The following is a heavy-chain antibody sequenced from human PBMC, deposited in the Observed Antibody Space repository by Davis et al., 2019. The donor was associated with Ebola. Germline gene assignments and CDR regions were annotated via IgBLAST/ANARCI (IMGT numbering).Heavy chain of an antibody. Sequence: GESLKISCAASGFTFSSYAMSWVRQAPGKGLEWVSYISSSGSTIYYADSVKGRFTISRDNSKNTLYLQMNSLRAEDTAVYYCAKDPRTTRLGAIFDYWGQGTLVTVSS. CDR2: ISSSGSTI. CDR1: GFTFSSYA. D-gene: IGHD1-26*01. V-gene: IGHV3-23*01. J-gene: IGHJ4*02. CDR3: AKDPRTTRLGAIFDY.